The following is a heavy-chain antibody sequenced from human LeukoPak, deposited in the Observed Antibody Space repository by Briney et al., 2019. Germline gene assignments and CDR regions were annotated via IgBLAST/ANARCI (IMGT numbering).Heavy chain of an antibody. J-gene: IGHJ3*02. Sequence: KPGGSLRLSCAASGFTFSDYYMTWIRQAPGKGLEWLTYISTSSSDTRYADSVKGRFTISRDNAKNSLYLQVNSLRAEDTALYYCASLVRRFTGAFDIWGQGTMVTVSS. V-gene: IGHV3-11*03. D-gene: IGHD3-10*01. CDR2: ISTSSSDT. CDR3: ASLVRRFTGAFDI. CDR1: GFTFSDYY.